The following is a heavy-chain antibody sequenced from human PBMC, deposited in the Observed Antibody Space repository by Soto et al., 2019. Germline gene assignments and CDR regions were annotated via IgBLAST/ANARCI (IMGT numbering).Heavy chain of an antibody. V-gene: IGHV3-23*01. J-gene: IGHJ5*02. CDR3: EKGGYCTSISCPRWFDP. CDR1: GFTFSNYA. CDR2: ISATGGST. D-gene: IGHD2-2*01. Sequence: GGSLRLSCAASGFTFSNYAMSWVRQAPGKGLEWVSGISATGGSTYYADSVKGRFTISRDNSRNTLYLQMNSLRAEDTAFYCCEKGGYCTSISCPRWFDPWGQGTLGTVSS.